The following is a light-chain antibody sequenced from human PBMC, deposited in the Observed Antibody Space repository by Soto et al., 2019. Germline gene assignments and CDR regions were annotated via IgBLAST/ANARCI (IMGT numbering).Light chain of an antibody. CDR1: SRDVGGYNY. CDR2: EVS. J-gene: IGLJ3*02. Sequence: QSALTQPASVSGSPGQSITISCTGTSRDVGGYNYVSWYQQHPGKAPKLMIYEVSNRPSGVSNRFSGSKSGNTASLTISGLQADDEADYYCSSYTSSSTLVFVGGTKLTVL. CDR3: SSYTSSSTLV. V-gene: IGLV2-14*01.